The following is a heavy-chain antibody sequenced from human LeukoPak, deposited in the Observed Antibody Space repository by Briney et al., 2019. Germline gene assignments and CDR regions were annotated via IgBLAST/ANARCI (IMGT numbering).Heavy chain of an antibody. V-gene: IGHV3-30*02. CDR2: IRYDGSNK. CDR3: AKDRVTYYGSGSYQFDY. CDR1: GFTFSSYG. J-gene: IGHJ4*02. D-gene: IGHD3-10*01. Sequence: GGSLRLSCAASGFTFSSYGMHWVRQAPGKGLEWVAFIRYDGSNKYYADSVKGRFTISRDNSKNTLYLQMNSLRAEDTAVYYCAKDRVTYYGSGSYQFDYWGQGTLVTVSS.